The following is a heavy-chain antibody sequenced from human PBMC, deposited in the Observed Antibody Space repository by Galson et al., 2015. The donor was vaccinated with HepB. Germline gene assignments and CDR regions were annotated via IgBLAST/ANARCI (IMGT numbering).Heavy chain of an antibody. CDR2: IYPGDSDT. D-gene: IGHD3-3*01. Sequence: QSGAEVKKPGESLKISCKGSGYSFTSYWTGWVRQMPGKGLEWMGIIYPGDSDTRYSPSFQGQVTISADKSISTAYLQWSSLKASDTAMYYCARLLSYDFWSGYPGGYNWFDPWGQGTLVTVSS. V-gene: IGHV5-51*03. CDR3: ARLLSYDFWSGYPGGYNWFDP. J-gene: IGHJ5*02. CDR1: GYSFTSYW.